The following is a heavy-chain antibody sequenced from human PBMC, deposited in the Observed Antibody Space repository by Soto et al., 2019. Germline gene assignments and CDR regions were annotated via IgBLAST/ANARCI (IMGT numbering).Heavy chain of an antibody. V-gene: IGHV3-48*02. CDR2: ISNSGTT. Sequence: GGSLRLSCTASGFTFSSYNMHWVRRAPGKGLENLSYISNSGTTYYADSVKGRFTISRDNAKTSVYLQMNSLRDEDTAVYYCATGLIAGRNYWGPGTLVTVSS. CDR3: ATGLIAGRNY. D-gene: IGHD6-6*01. J-gene: IGHJ4*02. CDR1: GFTFSSYN.